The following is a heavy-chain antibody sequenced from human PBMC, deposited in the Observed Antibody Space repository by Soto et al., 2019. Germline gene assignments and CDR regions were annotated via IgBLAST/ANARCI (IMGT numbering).Heavy chain of an antibody. CDR1: GYTFTSYA. J-gene: IGHJ4*02. CDR2: INAGNGNT. CDR3: ARDFAPGWHMVDY. Sequence: GPVKVSCKASGYTFTSYAMHWVRQAPGQRLEWMGWINAGNGNTKYSQKFQGRVTITRDTSASTAYMELSSLRSEDTAVYYCARDFAPGWHMVDYWGQGTLVTVSS. V-gene: IGHV1-3*01. D-gene: IGHD2-21*01.